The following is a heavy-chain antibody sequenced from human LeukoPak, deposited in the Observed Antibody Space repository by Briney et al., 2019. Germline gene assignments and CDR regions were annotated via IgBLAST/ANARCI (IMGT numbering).Heavy chain of an antibody. D-gene: IGHD3-3*01. CDR3: ARDQSGFLEWPF. V-gene: IGHV3-66*02. CDR2: IYSGGSP. Sequence: GGSLRLSCAASVFTFSSYAMSWVRQAPGKGLEWVSVIYSGGSPYYADSVKGRFTISRDNPKNTLYFQMNSLRAEDTAVYYCARDQSGFLEWPFWGQGTLVTVSS. J-gene: IGHJ4*02. CDR1: VFTFSSYA.